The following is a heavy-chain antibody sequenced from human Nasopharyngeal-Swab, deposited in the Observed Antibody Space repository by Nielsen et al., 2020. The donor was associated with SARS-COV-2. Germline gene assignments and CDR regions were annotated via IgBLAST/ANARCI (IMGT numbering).Heavy chain of an antibody. CDR3: ARLPGIAAAGRERYYYYMDV. V-gene: IGHV1-69*13. CDR2: IIPIFGTA. Sequence: SVKVSCKASGGTFSSYAISWVRQAPGQGLEWMGGIIPIFGTANYAQKFQGRVTITADESTSTAYMELSSLRSEDTAVYYCARLPGIAAAGRERYYYYMDVWGKGTTVTVSS. D-gene: IGHD6-13*01. CDR1: GGTFSSYA. J-gene: IGHJ6*03.